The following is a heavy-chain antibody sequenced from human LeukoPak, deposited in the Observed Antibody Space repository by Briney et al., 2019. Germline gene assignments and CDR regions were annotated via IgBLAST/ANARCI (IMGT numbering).Heavy chain of an antibody. J-gene: IGHJ5*02. D-gene: IGHD3-9*01. V-gene: IGHV4-31*03. Sequence: PSETLSLTCTVSGGSISSGAYYWGWRRQHPGKGREWIGYIYDSGSTYYNPSLKSRVTISVDTSKNQFSLTLSSVTAAGTAVYYCARESRDYDILTGYPKNWFDPWGQGTLVTVSS. CDR1: GGSISSGAYY. CDR3: ARESRDYDILTGYPKNWFDP. CDR2: IYDSGST.